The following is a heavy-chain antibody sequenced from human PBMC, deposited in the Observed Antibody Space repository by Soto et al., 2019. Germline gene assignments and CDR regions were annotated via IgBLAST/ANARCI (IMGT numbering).Heavy chain of an antibody. D-gene: IGHD3-9*01. CDR3: ARDSDILTGYYTDYYYYGMDV. Sequence: GASVKVSCKASGYTFTSYGISWVRQAPGQGLEWMGWISAYNGNTNYAQKLQGRVTMTTDTSTSTAYMELRSLRSDDTAVYYCARDSDILTGYYTDYYYYGMDVWGQGTTVTVSS. CDR1: GYTFTSYG. V-gene: IGHV1-18*01. CDR2: ISAYNGNT. J-gene: IGHJ6*02.